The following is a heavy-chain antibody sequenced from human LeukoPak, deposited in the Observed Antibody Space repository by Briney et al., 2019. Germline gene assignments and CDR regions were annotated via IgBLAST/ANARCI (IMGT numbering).Heavy chain of an antibody. Sequence: SETLSLTCTVSGGSISSSSYYWGWIRQPPGKGLEWIGSIYYSGSTYYNPSLKSRVTISVDTSKNQFSLKLSSVTAADTAVYYCARVTYYDILTGYYKLRGNWFDPWGQGTLVTVPS. D-gene: IGHD3-9*01. CDR1: GGSISSSSYY. CDR3: ARVTYYDILTGYYKLRGNWFDP. CDR2: IYYSGST. V-gene: IGHV4-39*07. J-gene: IGHJ5*02.